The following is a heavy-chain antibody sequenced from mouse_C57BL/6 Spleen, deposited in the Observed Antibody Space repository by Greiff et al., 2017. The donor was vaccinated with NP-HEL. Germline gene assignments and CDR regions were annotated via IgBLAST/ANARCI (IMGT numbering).Heavy chain of an antibody. CDR3: ARTPLYYGSSYGYFDV. J-gene: IGHJ1*03. CDR2: IHPNSGST. CDR1: GYTFTSYW. V-gene: IGHV1-64*01. Sequence: QVQLQQPGAELVKPGASVKLSCKASGYTFTSYWMHWVTQRPGQGLEWIGMIHPNSGSTNYNEKFKSKATLTVDKSSSTAYMQLSSLTSEDAAVYYCARTPLYYGSSYGYFDVWGTGTTVTVSS. D-gene: IGHD1-1*01.